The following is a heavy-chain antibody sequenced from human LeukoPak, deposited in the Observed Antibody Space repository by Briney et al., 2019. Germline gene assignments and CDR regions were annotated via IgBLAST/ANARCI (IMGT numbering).Heavy chain of an antibody. CDR1: GYTFISFD. CDR3: ARRAGAYSHPYDY. D-gene: IGHD4/OR15-4a*01. J-gene: IGHJ4*02. CDR2: MSPKSGNT. V-gene: IGHV1-8*01. Sequence: ASVKVSCKASGYTFISFDIDWVRQATGQGLEWMGWMSPKSGNTDYAQKFQGRVTMTRNTSINTAYLELSSLRSDDTALYYCARRAGAYSHPYDYWGQGTLVTVSS.